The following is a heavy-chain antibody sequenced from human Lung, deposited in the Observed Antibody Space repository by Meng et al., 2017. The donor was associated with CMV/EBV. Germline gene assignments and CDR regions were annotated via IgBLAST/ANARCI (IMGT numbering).Heavy chain of an antibody. CDR2: IYQDGVEK. CDR1: GFSFSSSW. Sequence: SCAASGFSFSSSWMSWVRRAPGKGLEWVANIYQDGVEKYYVESVRGRFTISRVNAKNSLYLQMNSLRAEDTALYFCAKEMDPAVAGNQGYFYYWXQGDXVTVSS. CDR3: AKEMDPAVAGNQGYFYY. V-gene: IGHV3-7*01. D-gene: IGHD6-19*01. J-gene: IGHJ4*02.